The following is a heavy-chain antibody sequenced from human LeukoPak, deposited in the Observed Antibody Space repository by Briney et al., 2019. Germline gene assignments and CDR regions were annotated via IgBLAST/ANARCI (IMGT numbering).Heavy chain of an antibody. CDR3: ARDLVRGVIQEDYYGMDV. J-gene: IGHJ6*02. CDR1: GYTFTGYY. CDR2: INPNSGGT. D-gene: IGHD3-10*02. Sequence: ASVKVSCKASGYTFTGYYMHWVRQAPGQGPEWMGWINPNSGGTNYAQKFQGRVTMTRDTSISTAYMELSRLRSDDTAVYYCARDLVRGVIQEDYYGMDVWGQGTTVTVSS. V-gene: IGHV1-2*02.